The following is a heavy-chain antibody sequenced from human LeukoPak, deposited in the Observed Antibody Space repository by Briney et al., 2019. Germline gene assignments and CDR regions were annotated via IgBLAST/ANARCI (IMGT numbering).Heavy chain of an antibody. D-gene: IGHD6-6*01. CDR3: PRVRPGRRLDY. J-gene: IGHJ4*02. CDR2: IHTSGST. V-gene: IGHV4-4*07. CDR1: GDSISSSY. Sequence: SETLSLTCTVSGDSISSSYWGWIRQPAGKGLEWIGRIHTSGSTYYSPSLKSRVTMSVDTSTNQSSLKLSSVTAADTAMYYCPRVRPGRRLDYWFQVTLVNV.